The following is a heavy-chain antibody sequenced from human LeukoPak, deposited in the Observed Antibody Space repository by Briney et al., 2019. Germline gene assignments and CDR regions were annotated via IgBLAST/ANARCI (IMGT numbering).Heavy chain of an antibody. CDR3: ARTGYCSSTSCYTPGKDAFDI. Sequence: ASVKVSCKASEDTFSNYAISWVRQAPGQGLEWMGWINPNSGGTNYAQKFQGRVTMTRDTSISTAYMELSRLRSDDTAVYYCARTGYCSSTSCYTPGKDAFDIWGQGTMVTVSS. J-gene: IGHJ3*02. V-gene: IGHV1-2*02. CDR1: EDTFSNYA. D-gene: IGHD2-2*02. CDR2: INPNSGGT.